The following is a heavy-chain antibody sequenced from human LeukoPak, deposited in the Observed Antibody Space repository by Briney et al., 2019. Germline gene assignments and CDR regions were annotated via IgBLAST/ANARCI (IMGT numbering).Heavy chain of an antibody. V-gene: IGHV4-39*01. Sequence: PSETLSLTCSVSGESIKSTSNYWAWVRQPPGKGLEWIGHIYYSTNTYYNSSLKSRVTISDDTSKDQVSLSLRSVTAADTALYFCVRRVAGTFHFGKWGEGSLVSVSS. D-gene: IGHD6-19*01. CDR3: VRRVAGTFHFGK. CDR1: GESIKSTSNY. J-gene: IGHJ4*02. CDR2: IYYSTNT.